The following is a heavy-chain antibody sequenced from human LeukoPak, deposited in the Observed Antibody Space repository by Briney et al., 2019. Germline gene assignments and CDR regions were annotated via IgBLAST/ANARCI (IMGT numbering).Heavy chain of an antibody. J-gene: IGHJ5*02. CDR3: AKDPGELLGLNWFHP. CDR1: GYTFTGYY. V-gene: IGHV1-2*02. CDR2: INPNSGGT. Sequence: ASVKVSCKASGYTFTGYYMHWVRQAPGQGLEWMGWINPNSGGTNYAQKFQGRVTMTRDTSISTAYMELSRLRSDDTAVYYCAKDPGELLGLNWFHPWGQGTLVTVSS. D-gene: IGHD1-26*01.